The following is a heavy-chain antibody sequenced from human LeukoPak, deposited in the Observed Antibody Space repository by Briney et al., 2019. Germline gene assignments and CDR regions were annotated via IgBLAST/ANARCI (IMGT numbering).Heavy chain of an antibody. CDR2: ISYDGTNK. CDR3: ARGTKGATTVFYY. Sequence: PGGSLRLSCAASGFTFSTYAMHWVRQAPGRGLEWVAVISYDGTNKYFADLVKGRFAVSRDNSKNTLYLQMNSLRPEDTAVYYCARGTKGATTVFYYWGRGTLVTVSS. V-gene: IGHV3-30*09. CDR1: GFTFSTYA. J-gene: IGHJ4*02. D-gene: IGHD4-4*01.